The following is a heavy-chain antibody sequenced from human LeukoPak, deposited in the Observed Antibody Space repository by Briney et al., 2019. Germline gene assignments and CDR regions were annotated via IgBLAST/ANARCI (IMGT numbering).Heavy chain of an antibody. CDR3: ARGPPYCSGGSCYPNWFDP. Sequence: SETLFLTCAVYGGSFSGYYWSWIRQPPGKGLEWIGEINHSGSINYNPSLKSRVTISVDTSKNQFSLKLSSVTAADTAVYYCARGPPYCSGGSCYPNWFDPWGQGTLVTVSS. V-gene: IGHV4-34*01. CDR1: GGSFSGYY. D-gene: IGHD2-15*01. J-gene: IGHJ5*02. CDR2: INHSGSI.